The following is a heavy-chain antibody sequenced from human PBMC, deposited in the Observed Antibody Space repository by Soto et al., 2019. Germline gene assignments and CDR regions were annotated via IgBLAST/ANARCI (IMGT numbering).Heavy chain of an antibody. J-gene: IGHJ6*02. V-gene: IGHV4-59*08. D-gene: IGHD2-15*01. Sequence: SETLSLTCTVSGGSIINYYWSWIRQVPGQGLEWIGYVYFNGRTEYNPSLKSRVTMSADTSKNQFSLKLSSVTAADTAVYYCASRYCPHSRYYYYGMDVWGQGTTVTVSS. CDR3: ASRYCPHSRYYYYGMDV. CDR2: VYFNGRT. CDR1: GGSIINYY.